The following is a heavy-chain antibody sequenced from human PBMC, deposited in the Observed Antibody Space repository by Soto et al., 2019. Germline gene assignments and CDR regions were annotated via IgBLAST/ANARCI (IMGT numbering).Heavy chain of an antibody. CDR3: AKDGLKYYDFWSGPNDAFDI. CDR1: GFTFDDYA. V-gene: IGHV3-9*01. J-gene: IGHJ3*02. D-gene: IGHD3-3*01. Sequence: GGSLRLSCAASGFTFDDYAMHWVRQAPGKGLEWVSGISWNSGGIGYADSVKGRFTISRDNAKNSLYLQMNSLRAEDTALYYCAKDGLKYYDFWSGPNDAFDIWGQGTMLTVSS. CDR2: ISWNSGGI.